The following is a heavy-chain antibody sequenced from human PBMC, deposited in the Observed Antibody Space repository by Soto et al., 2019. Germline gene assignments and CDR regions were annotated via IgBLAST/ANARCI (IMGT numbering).Heavy chain of an antibody. CDR3: ARDSQDIVVVPAAL. J-gene: IGHJ4*02. CDR1: GYTFTSYG. CDR2: ISAYNGNT. Sequence: GASVKVSCKASGYTFTSYGISWGRQAPGQGLEWMGWISAYNGNTNYAQKLQGRVTMTTDTSTSTAYMELRSLRSDDTAVYYCARDSQDIVVVPAALWGQGTLVTVSS. D-gene: IGHD2-2*01. V-gene: IGHV1-18*01.